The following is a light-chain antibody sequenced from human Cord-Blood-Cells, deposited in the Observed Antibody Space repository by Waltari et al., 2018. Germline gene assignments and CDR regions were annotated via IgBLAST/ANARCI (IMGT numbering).Light chain of an antibody. CDR3: NSRDSSGNHVV. CDR2: GKN. V-gene: IGLV3-19*01. Sequence: SSELTQDPAVSVALGQTVRITCQGDSLRSYYASWYQKKPGQAPVLFIYGKNNRPSGIPDRCSGSSSGNTASLTVTGAQAEDEADYYCNSRDSSGNHVVFGGGTKLTVL. J-gene: IGLJ2*01. CDR1: SLRSYY.